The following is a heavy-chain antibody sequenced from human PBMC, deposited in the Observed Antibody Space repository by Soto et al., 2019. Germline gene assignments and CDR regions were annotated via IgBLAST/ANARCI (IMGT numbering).Heavy chain of an antibody. CDR1: GDSVSSNSAA. CDR2: TYYRSKWYN. D-gene: IGHD2-2*01. V-gene: IGHV6-1*01. Sequence: PSQTLSLTCAISGDSVSSNSAAWNWIRQSPSRGLEWLGRTYYRSKWYNDYAVSVKSRITINPDTSKNQFSLQLNSVTPEDTAVYYCAKDRNLGYCISTSCYGLGYYGMDVWGQGTTVTVSS. J-gene: IGHJ6*02. CDR3: AKDRNLGYCISTSCYGLGYYGMDV.